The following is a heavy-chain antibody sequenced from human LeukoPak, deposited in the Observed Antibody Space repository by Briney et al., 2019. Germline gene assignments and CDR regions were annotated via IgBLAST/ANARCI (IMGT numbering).Heavy chain of an antibody. CDR2: ISSSSSYI. J-gene: IGHJ3*02. CDR1: GFTFXSXS. V-gene: IGHV3-21*01. CDR3: ARDPQDAFDI. Sequence: PXGAXXLSCAASGFTFXSXSMNWXRXAPGKXLEWVSSISSSSSYIYYADSVKGRFTISRDNAKNSLYLQMNSLRAEDTAVYYCARDPQDAFDIWGQGTMVTVSS.